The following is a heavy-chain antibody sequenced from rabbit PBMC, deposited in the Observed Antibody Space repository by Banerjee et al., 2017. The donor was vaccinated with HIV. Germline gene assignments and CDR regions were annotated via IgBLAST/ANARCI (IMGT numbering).Heavy chain of an antibody. J-gene: IGHJ4*01. Sequence: QEQLVESGGGLVKPEGSLTLTCTASGFDLSNYYYMCWVRQAPGKGLEWIACIYTGDGNTYYASWAKGRFAISKTSTTVTLQMTSLTAADTATYFCARDLAGVIGWNFDLWGQGTLVTVS. CDR1: GFDLSNYYY. D-gene: IGHD4-1*01. CDR2: IYTGDGNT. V-gene: IGHV1S45*01. CDR3: ARDLAGVIGWNFDL.